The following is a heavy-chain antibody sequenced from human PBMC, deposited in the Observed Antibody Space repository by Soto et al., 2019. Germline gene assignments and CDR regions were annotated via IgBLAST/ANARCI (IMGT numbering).Heavy chain of an antibody. J-gene: IGHJ6*02. Sequence: SQTLSLTCAISGYSVSSNSAAWNWIRQSPSRGLEWLGRTYYRSKWYNDYAVSVKSRITINPDTSKNQFSLKVGSVTAADTAVYYCASSSLYGLEVWGQGTTVTVSS. CDR2: TYYRSKWYN. CDR3: ASSSLYGLEV. CDR1: GYSVSSNSAA. V-gene: IGHV6-1*01.